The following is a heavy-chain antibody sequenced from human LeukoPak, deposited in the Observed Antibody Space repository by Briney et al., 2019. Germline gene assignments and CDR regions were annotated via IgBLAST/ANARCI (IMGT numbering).Heavy chain of an antibody. CDR2: IYYSGST. CDR3: TRLKRAANDY. CDR1: GGSISSSSYY. Sequence: PSETLSLTCTVSGGSISSSSYYWGWIRQPPGKGLEWIGSIYYSGSTYYSQSLKSRVTISADTSKNQFSLKLSSVTAADTAVYYCTRLKRAANDYWGQGTQVTVSS. J-gene: IGHJ4*02. V-gene: IGHV4-39*01. D-gene: IGHD6-13*01.